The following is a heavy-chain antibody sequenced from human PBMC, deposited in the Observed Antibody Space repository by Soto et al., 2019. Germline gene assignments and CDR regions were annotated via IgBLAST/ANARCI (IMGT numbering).Heavy chain of an antibody. CDR2: MNPNSGNT. CDR3: ARAEYDFWSGYYRNWFDP. CDR1: GYTFTSYD. J-gene: IGHJ5*02. V-gene: IGHV1-8*01. D-gene: IGHD3-3*01. Sequence: QVQLVQSGAEVKKPGASVKVSCKASGYTFTSYDINWVRQATGQGLEWMGWMNPNSGNTGYAQKFQGRVTMTRNNSISTAYMELSSLRSEDTAVYYCARAEYDFWSGYYRNWFDPWGQGTLVTVSS.